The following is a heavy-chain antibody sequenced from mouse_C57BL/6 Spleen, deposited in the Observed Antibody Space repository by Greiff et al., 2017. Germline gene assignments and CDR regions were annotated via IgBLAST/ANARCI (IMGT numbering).Heavy chain of an antibody. V-gene: IGHV1-15*01. CDR3: TKKYSNSAGFAY. D-gene: IGHD2-5*01. CDR1: GYTFTDYE. Sequence: QVQLQQSGAELVRPGASVTLSCKASGYTFTDYEMHWVKQTPVHGLEWIGAIDPETGGTAYNQKFKGKAILTADKSSSTAYMELRSLTSEDSAVYYCTKKYSNSAGFAYWGQGTLVTVSA. J-gene: IGHJ3*01. CDR2: IDPETGGT.